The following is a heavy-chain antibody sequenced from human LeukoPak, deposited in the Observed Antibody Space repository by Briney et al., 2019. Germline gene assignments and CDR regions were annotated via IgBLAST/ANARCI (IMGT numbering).Heavy chain of an antibody. D-gene: IGHD3-3*01. CDR1: GYTFTSYG. J-gene: IGHJ4*02. CDR3: ARDTSYDFWSGYRGKYFDY. V-gene: IGHV1-18*01. CDR2: ISAYNGNT. Sequence: GASVKVSCKASGYTFTSYGISWVRQAPGQGLEWMGCISAYNGNTNYAQKLQGRVTMTTDTSTSTAYMELRSLRSDDTAVYYCARDTSYDFWSGYRGKYFDYWGQGTLVTVSS.